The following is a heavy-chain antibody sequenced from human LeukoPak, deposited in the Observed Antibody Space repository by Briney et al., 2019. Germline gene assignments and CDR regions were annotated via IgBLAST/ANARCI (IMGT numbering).Heavy chain of an antibody. Sequence: GGSLRLSCAVSGFTSSSYAMNWVRQAPGKGLEWVSAISGSGGSTYYADSVKGRFTISRDKSKNTLYLQMNSLRAEDTAVYYCAKSSPPPLRYWGQGTLVTVSS. J-gene: IGHJ4*02. V-gene: IGHV3-23*01. CDR2: ISGSGGST. CDR1: GFTSSSYA. CDR3: AKSSPPPLRY.